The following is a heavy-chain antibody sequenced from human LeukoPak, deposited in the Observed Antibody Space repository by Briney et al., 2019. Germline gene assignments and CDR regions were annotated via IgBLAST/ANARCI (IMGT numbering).Heavy chain of an antibody. J-gene: IGHJ4*02. D-gene: IGHD2-15*01. CDR2: ISSTSSTI. V-gene: IGHV3-48*04. CDR1: GFNFFNYN. CDR3: ARPRSGGTWFFDY. Sequence: GGSLRLSCATSGFNFFNYNMNWVRQAPGKGLEWISHISSTSSTIKYADSVKGRFTISRDNAKNSLHLQMNSLRAEDTAVYYCARPRSGGTWFFDYWGQGTLVTVSS.